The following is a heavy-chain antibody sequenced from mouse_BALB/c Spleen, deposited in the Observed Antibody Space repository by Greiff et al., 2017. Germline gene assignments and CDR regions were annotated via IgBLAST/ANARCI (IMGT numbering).Heavy chain of an antibody. CDR2: IYPSDSYT. Sequence: VQLQQSGAELVRPGASVKLSCKASGYTFTSYWINWVKQRPGQGLEWIGNIYPSDSYTNYNQKFKDKATLTVDKSSSTAYMQLSSPTSEDSAVYYCTRSDYRYGWFAYWGQGTLVTVSA. CDR3: TRSDYRYGWFAY. J-gene: IGHJ3*01. V-gene: IGHV1-69*02. D-gene: IGHD2-14*01. CDR1: GYTFTSYW.